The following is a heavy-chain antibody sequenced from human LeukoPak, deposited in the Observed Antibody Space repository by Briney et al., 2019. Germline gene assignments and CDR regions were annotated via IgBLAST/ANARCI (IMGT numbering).Heavy chain of an antibody. D-gene: IGHD6-19*01. CDR2: IYYSGST. CDR3: ARVVHGPSGWYYFDY. CDR1: GGSITNYY. V-gene: IGHV4-59*12. Sequence: SETLSLTCTVSGGSITNYYWSWIRQPPGKGLEWIGYIYYSGSTNYNPSLKSRVTISVDTSKNQFSLKLSSVTAADTAVYYCARVVHGPSGWYYFDYWGQGTLVTVSS. J-gene: IGHJ4*02.